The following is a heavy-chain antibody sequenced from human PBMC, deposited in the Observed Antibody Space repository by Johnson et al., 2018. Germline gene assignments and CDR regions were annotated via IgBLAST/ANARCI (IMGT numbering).Heavy chain of an antibody. J-gene: IGHJ3*02. Sequence: VQLVESGGGLVQPGGSLRLSCAASGFTFSSYWMSWVRQAPGKGLEWVANIKQDGSEKYYVDSVKGRFTISRDNAKNSLYLQMNSLRAEDTAVYYWARDAIAVADDAFDIWGQGTMVTVSS. CDR1: GFTFSSYW. D-gene: IGHD6-19*01. CDR2: IKQDGSEK. V-gene: IGHV3-7*01. CDR3: ARDAIAVADDAFDI.